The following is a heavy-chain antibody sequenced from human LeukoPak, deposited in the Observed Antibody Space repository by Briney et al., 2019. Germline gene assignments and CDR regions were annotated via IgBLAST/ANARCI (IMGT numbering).Heavy chain of an antibody. CDR3: ARHGPSTMVRGVLDYYVDV. J-gene: IGHJ6*03. V-gene: IGHV4-59*08. CDR1: GGSISRYY. D-gene: IGHD3-10*01. CDR2: IYYSGST. Sequence: PSETLSLTCIVCGGSISRYYWSWIRQPPGKGLEWIGYIYYSGSTNYNPSLKSRVTISVDTSKNQFSLKLSSVTAADTAVYYCARHGPSTMVRGVLDYYVDVWGKGTTVTVSS.